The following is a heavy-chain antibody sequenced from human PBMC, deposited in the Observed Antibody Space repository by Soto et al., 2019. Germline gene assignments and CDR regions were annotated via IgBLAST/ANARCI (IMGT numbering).Heavy chain of an antibody. V-gene: IGHV3-30*18. CDR1: GFTFGSHG. CDR2: ISYDETNE. D-gene: IGHD2-21*01. J-gene: IGHJ6*02. CDR3: AKDLRTTISDYGMDV. Sequence: QVQLVESGGGLVQPGGSLRLTFVASGFTFGSHGMHWVRQATGKGLEWVAVISYDETNEYYVDSVKGRFTISRDNSKSTLYLQMNRLRPEDTAVYKCAKDLRTTISDYGMDVWGQGTTVTVSS.